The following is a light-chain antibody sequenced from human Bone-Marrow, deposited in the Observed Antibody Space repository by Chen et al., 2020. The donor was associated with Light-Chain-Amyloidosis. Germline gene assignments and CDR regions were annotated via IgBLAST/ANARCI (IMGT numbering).Light chain of an antibody. V-gene: IGKV2-28*01. CDR2: FGS. Sequence: IVMTQSPLSLPVTPGEPASISCRSSQSLLDAAGYNVLAWYMQKPEQSPQVLFYFGSIRASACPDRFSGSGSGTDSTLKISSVEADDVGVYYCMQALQTPCTFGHGTRLEIK. J-gene: IGKJ2*02. CDR1: QSLLDAAGYNV. CDR3: MQALQTPCT.